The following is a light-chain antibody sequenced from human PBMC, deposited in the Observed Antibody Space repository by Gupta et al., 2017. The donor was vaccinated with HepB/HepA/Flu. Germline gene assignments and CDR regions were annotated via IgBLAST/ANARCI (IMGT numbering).Light chain of an antibody. CDR2: SNN. Sequence: QSVLTQPPSASGTPAPRVTISWSGSSSNIGSNTVNWYQQLPGTAPKLLIYSNNKRHSGGTDRFSGSKSGTSAALAISGLQAEDEADYYCAAWEESRNGPWVFGGGTKLTVL. J-gene: IGLJ3*02. CDR3: AAWEESRNGPWV. V-gene: IGLV1-44*01. CDR1: SSNIGSNT.